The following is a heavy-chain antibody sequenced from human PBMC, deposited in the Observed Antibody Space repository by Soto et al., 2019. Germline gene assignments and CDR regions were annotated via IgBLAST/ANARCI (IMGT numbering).Heavy chain of an antibody. D-gene: IGHD1-26*01. CDR1: GDSVSSNSVA. V-gene: IGHV6-1*01. Sequence: QVQLQQSEPGLVKPSQTLSLTCAISGDSVSSNSVAWNWIRQSPSRGLEWLGRTYYRSKWYYDYAESVKSRITINPDTSKDLCYLHLNSVAPEDTAVYYCARLRGNSGLDYWGEGTLITVSS. CDR2: TYYRSKWYY. CDR3: ARLRGNSGLDY. J-gene: IGHJ4*02.